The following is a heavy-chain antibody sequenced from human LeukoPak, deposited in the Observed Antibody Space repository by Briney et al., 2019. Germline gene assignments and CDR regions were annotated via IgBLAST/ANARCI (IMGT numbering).Heavy chain of an antibody. CDR3: AKDHYGNYYHYYMDV. V-gene: IGHV3-23*01. CDR1: GFTFSSYA. J-gene: IGHJ6*03. Sequence: PGGSLRLSCAASGFTFSSYAMSWVRQAPGKGLEWVSAISGSGGSTYYADSVKGRFTISRDNSKNTLYLQMNSLRAEDTAVYYCAKDHYGNYYHYYMDVWGKGTTVTVSS. CDR2: ISGSGGST. D-gene: IGHD3-10*01.